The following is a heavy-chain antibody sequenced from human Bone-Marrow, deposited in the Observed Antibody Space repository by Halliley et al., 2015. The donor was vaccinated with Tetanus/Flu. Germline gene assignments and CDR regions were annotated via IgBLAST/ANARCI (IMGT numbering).Heavy chain of an antibody. J-gene: IGHJ4*02. D-gene: IGHD3-22*01. V-gene: IGHV3-48*03. Sequence: SLRLSCAASGFTLSSYEMKWVRQAPGKGLEWISHISYSGDTKYYTDSVRGRFTISRDDAKNSLYLQMSSLRVEDTAVYYCARAVFDGSGYRIFDCLGQGTLVTVSS. CDR1: GFTLSSYE. CDR2: ISYSGDTK. CDR3: ARAVFDGSGYRIFDC.